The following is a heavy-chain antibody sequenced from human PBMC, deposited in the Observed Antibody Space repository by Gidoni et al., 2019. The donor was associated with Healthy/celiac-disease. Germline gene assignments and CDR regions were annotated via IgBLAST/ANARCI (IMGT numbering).Heavy chain of an antibody. V-gene: IGHV3-30-3*01. D-gene: IGHD1-7*01. Sequence: QVQLVESGGGVVQPGRSLSLSCAASGFTFSLYAMHWVRQAPGKGLEWVAVISYDGSNKYYADSVKDRFTISRDNSKNTLYLQMNSLRAEDTAVYYCASLVGLELRGGLDPWGQGTLVTVSS. J-gene: IGHJ5*02. CDR2: ISYDGSNK. CDR3: ASLVGLELRGGLDP. CDR1: GFTFSLYA.